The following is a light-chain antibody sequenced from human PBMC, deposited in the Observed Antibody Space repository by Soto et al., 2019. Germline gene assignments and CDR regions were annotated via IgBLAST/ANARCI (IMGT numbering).Light chain of an antibody. V-gene: IGKV3-20*01. CDR3: QQYGSSPKT. CDR2: GAS. CDR1: QSVSSIY. Sequence: IVFTQSPVTLSLSPGERATLSCRASQSVSSIYLAWYQQRPGQAPRLLIYGASSRATGIPDRFSGSESGTDFTLTISRLEPEDFAVYYCQQYGSSPKTFGQGTKVDIK. J-gene: IGKJ1*01.